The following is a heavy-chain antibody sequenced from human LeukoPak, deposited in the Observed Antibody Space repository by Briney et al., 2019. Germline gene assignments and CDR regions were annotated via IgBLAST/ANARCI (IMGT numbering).Heavy chain of an antibody. Sequence: ASVKVSCKASGYTFTGYYMHWVRQAPGQGLEWMGWINPNSGGTNYAQKFQGRVTMTRDTSISTAYIELSRLRSDDTAVYYCARGGLAMVRGVKPFDYWGQGTLVTVSS. D-gene: IGHD3-10*01. CDR2: INPNSGGT. V-gene: IGHV1-2*02. CDR3: ARGGLAMVRGVKPFDY. J-gene: IGHJ4*02. CDR1: GYTFTGYY.